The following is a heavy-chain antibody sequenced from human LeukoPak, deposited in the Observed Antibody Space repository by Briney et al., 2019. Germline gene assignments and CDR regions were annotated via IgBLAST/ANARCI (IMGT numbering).Heavy chain of an antibody. CDR2: IKQDGSEK. V-gene: IGHV3-7*01. D-gene: IGHD3-3*01. CDR3: ARVLFGVVITLYAFDI. Sequence: GGSLRLSCAASGFTFSSYGMHWVRQAPGKGLEWVANIKQDGSEKYYVDSVKGRFTISRDNAKNSLYLQMNSLRAEDTAVYYCARVLFGVVITLYAFDIWGQGTMVTVSS. J-gene: IGHJ3*02. CDR1: GFTFSSYG.